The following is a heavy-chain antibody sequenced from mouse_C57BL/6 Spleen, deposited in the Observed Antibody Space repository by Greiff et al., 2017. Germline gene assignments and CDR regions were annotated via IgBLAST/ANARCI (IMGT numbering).Heavy chain of an antibody. CDR1: GYTFTSYW. CDR3: ARVALYYDYDVYYFDY. J-gene: IGHJ2*01. Sequence: QVQLKQPGAELVRPGSSVKLSCKASGYTFTSYWMHWVKQRPIQGLEWIGNIDPSDSETHYNQKFKDKATLTVDKSSSTAYMQLSSLTSEDSAVYYCARVALYYDYDVYYFDYWGQGTTLTVSS. CDR2: IDPSDSET. D-gene: IGHD2-4*01. V-gene: IGHV1-52*01.